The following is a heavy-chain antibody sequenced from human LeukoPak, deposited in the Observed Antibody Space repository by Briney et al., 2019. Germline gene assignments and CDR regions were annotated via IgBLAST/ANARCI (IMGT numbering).Heavy chain of an antibody. CDR2: IYYSGST. CDR1: GGSITSSSYF. CDR3: ARPSPAFDP. V-gene: IGHV4-39*07. Sequence: PSETLSLTCTVSGGSITSSSYFWGWIRQPPGEGPEWIGSIYYSGSTSYNPSLQSRVTMSVDTSKNQFSLKLNSVTAADTAVCYCARPSPAFDPWGQGTLVTVSS. J-gene: IGHJ5*02.